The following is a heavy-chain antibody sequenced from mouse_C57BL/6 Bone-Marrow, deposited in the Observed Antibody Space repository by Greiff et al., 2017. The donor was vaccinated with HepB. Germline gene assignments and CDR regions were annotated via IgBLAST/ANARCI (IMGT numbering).Heavy chain of an antibody. CDR3: TTADYYGSSFYWYFDV. Sequence: VQLKQSGAELVRPGASVKLSCTASGFNIKDDYMHWVKQRPEQGLEWIGWIDPENGDTEYASKFQGKATITADTSSNTAYLQLSSRTSEGTAVYYCTTADYYGSSFYWYFDVWGTGTTVTVSS. J-gene: IGHJ1*03. CDR1: GFNIKDDY. V-gene: IGHV14-4*01. CDR2: IDPENGDT. D-gene: IGHD1-1*01.